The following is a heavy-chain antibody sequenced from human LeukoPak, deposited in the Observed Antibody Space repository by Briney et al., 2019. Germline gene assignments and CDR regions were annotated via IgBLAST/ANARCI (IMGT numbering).Heavy chain of an antibody. CDR3: ARGATYYYGSGSSQFDY. V-gene: IGHV3-30*04. CDR2: ISYDGSNK. D-gene: IGHD3-10*01. Sequence: GRSLRLSCAASGFTFSSYAMHWVRQAPGKGLEWVAVISYDGSNKYYADSVKGRFTISRDNSKNTLYLQMNSPRAEDTAVYYCARGATYYYGSGSSQFDYWGQGTLVTVSS. J-gene: IGHJ4*02. CDR1: GFTFSSYA.